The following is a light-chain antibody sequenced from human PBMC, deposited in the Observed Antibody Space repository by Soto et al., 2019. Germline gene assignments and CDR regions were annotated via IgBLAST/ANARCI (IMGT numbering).Light chain of an antibody. CDR1: QGISNY. Sequence: DIQMTQSPSSLSASVGDRVTIPCRASQGISNYLAWYQQKPGKVPKLLIYAASTLQSGVPSRFSGRRSGTDFTLTISSVQPEDVATYYCQNYNSAPLAFGPGTKVYIK. CDR3: QNYNSAPLA. CDR2: AAS. V-gene: IGKV1-27*01. J-gene: IGKJ3*01.